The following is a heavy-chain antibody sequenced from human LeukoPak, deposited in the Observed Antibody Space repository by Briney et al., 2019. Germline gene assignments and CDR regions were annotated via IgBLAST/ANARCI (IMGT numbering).Heavy chain of an antibody. V-gene: IGHV3-66*02. D-gene: IGHD1-26*01. CDR1: GFTVNSNY. CDR2: IYSGGST. CDR3: ATGATRSGSYYNY. J-gene: IGHJ4*02. Sequence: GGSLRLSCAASGFTVNSNYMSWVRQAPGKGLEWVSVIYSGGSTYYADSVKGRFTISRDNSKNTLYLQMSSLRAEDTAVYYCATGATRSGSYYNYWGQGTLVTVSS.